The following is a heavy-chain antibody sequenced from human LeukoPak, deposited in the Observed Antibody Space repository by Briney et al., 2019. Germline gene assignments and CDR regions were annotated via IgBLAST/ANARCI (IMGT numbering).Heavy chain of an antibody. D-gene: IGHD4-17*01. Sequence: ASVKVSCKASGYTFTSYYMHWVRQAPGQGLEWMGWINPNSGGTNYAQKFQGRVTMTRDTSISTAYMELSRLRSDDTAVYYCARGPNAILIDYGSSIDYWGQGTLVTVSS. J-gene: IGHJ4*02. CDR3: ARGPNAILIDYGSSIDY. V-gene: IGHV1-2*02. CDR1: GYTFTSYY. CDR2: INPNSGGT.